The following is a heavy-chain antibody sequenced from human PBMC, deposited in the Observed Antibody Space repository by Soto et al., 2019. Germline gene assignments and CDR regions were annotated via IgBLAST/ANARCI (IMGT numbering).Heavy chain of an antibody. CDR3: ARVLDCSGGSCYKRPPLPFDY. CDR2: INPSGGST. J-gene: IGHJ4*02. V-gene: IGHV1-46*03. Sequence: GASVKVSCKASGYTFTSYYMHWVRQAPGQGLEWMGIINPSGGSTSYAQKFQGRVTMTRDTSTSTVYMELSSLRSEDTAVYYCARVLDCSGGSCYKRPPLPFDYWGQGTLVTVSS. D-gene: IGHD2-15*01. CDR1: GYTFTSYY.